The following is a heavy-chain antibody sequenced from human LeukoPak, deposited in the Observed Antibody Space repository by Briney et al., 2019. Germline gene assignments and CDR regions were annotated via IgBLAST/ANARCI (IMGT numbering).Heavy chain of an antibody. D-gene: IGHD3-10*01. CDR1: GFSFNNYG. CDR3: ARVRTDRFGELSSVDY. V-gene: IGHV3-48*01. Sequence: GGSLRLSCAASGFSFNNYGIHWVRQAPGKGLEWISYITSSGSPIFYADSVKGRFTISRDNSKNTLYLQMNSLRAEDTAVYYCARVRTDRFGELSSVDYWGQGTLVTVSS. J-gene: IGHJ4*02. CDR2: ITSSGSPI.